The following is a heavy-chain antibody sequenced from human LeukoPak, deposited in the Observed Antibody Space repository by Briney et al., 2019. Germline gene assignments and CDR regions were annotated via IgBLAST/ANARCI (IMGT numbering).Heavy chain of an antibody. CDR3: ASGSETSSWYGENWFDP. CDR2: INPNSGGT. D-gene: IGHD6-13*01. J-gene: IGHJ5*02. Sequence: ASVTVSCKASGYTFTGYYMHWVRQAPGQGLEWMGWINPNSGGTNYAQKFQGRVTMTRDTSISTAYMELSRLRSDDTAVYYCASGSETSSWYGENWFDPWGQGTLVTVSS. V-gene: IGHV1-2*02. CDR1: GYTFTGYY.